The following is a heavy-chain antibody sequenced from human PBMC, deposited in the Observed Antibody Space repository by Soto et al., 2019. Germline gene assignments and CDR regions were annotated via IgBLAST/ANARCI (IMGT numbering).Heavy chain of an antibody. D-gene: IGHD3-10*01. CDR3: ARDEVSMRYWGNASDV. CDR1: GFTFSNYG. Sequence: QEQLVESGGGVVQPGRSLRLSCVASGFTFSNYGMHWVRQAPGKGLEWVADIWFDGSGQRYADSVKGRFTISRDNSKSTLYLQMMTLRDEHTAVYYCARDEVSMRYWGNASDVWGQGTTVTVSS. J-gene: IGHJ6*02. V-gene: IGHV3-33*01. CDR2: IWFDGSGQ.